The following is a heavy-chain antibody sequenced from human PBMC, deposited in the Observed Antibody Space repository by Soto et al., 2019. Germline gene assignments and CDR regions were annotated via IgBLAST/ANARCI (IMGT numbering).Heavy chain of an antibody. CDR2: ISHSGATI. CDR1: GFQFSSYE. CDR3: ARGAFWYTTSTTDDAFDV. J-gene: IGHJ3*01. V-gene: IGHV3-48*03. D-gene: IGHD6-6*01. Sequence: EVQLAESGGGLVQPGGSLRLSCAASGFQFSSYEMNWVRQAPGKVLEWVAHISHSGATIFYTDSVKGRFTISRDNTNNTLSLQMNSLRADDTAIYYCARGAFWYTTSTTDDAFDVWGQGTVVTVSS.